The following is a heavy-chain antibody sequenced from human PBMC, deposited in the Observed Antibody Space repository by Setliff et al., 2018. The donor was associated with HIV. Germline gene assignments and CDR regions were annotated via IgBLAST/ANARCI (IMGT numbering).Heavy chain of an antibody. Sequence: ASVKVSCKASGYTFTDYFLHWVRQAPGQGLEWMGRINPTTAAANSAQKFQGRVTMARDTSVSTAYMELSRLRSDDMAVYFCARGGGGPSTFDIWGQGTMVTVS. V-gene: IGHV1-2*06. J-gene: IGHJ3*02. CDR1: GYTFTDYF. CDR3: ARGGGGPSTFDI. CDR2: INPTTAAA. D-gene: IGHD2-15*01.